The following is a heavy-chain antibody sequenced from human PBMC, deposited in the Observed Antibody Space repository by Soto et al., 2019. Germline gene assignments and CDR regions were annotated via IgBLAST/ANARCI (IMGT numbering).Heavy chain of an antibody. CDR1: GGTFSSYA. D-gene: IGHD2-15*01. V-gene: IGHV1-69*01. Sequence: QVQLVQSGAEAKKPGSSVKVSCKASGGTFSSYAISWVRQAPGQGLEWMGGIIPIFGTANYAQKFQGRVTITADESTSTAYMVLSSLRSEDTAVYYCAKGRWSIRNANYFFDYWGQGTLVTVSS. J-gene: IGHJ4*02. CDR2: IIPIFGTA. CDR3: AKGRWSIRNANYFFDY.